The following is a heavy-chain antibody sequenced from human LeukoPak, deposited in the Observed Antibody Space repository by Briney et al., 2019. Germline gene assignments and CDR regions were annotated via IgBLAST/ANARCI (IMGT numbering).Heavy chain of an antibody. CDR3: TTGGFDI. D-gene: IGHD1-14*01. V-gene: IGHV3-73*01. Sequence: GGSLRLSCAASGFTFSSYSMNWVRQASGKGLEWVGCIRSKANSYATAYAASVKGRFTISRDDSKNTAYLQMNSLKTEDTAVYYCTTGGFDIWGQGTMVTVSS. J-gene: IGHJ3*02. CDR1: GFTFSSYS. CDR2: IRSKANSYAT.